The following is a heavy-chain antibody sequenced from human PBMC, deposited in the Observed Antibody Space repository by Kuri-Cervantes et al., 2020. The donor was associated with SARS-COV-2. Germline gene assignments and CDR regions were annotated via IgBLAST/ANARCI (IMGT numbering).Heavy chain of an antibody. V-gene: IGHV3-30-3*01. CDR3: ARGSGVAGTGAFDI. D-gene: IGHD6-19*01. CDR1: GFTFSSYA. J-gene: IGHJ3*02. Sequence: GGSLRLSGAASGFTFSSYAMHWVRQAPGKGLEWVAVISSVGSNKYYADSVKGRFTISRDNAKNSLYLQMNSLRAEDTAVYYCARGSGVAGTGAFDIWGQGTMVTVSS. CDR2: ISSVGSNK.